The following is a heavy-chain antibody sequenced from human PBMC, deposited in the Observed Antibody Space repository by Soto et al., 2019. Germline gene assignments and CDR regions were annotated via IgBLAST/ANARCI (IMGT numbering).Heavy chain of an antibody. CDR1: GGTFSSYT. J-gene: IGHJ5*02. CDR2: IVPILDKT. CDR3: GRAVSIQVPAPLGS. Sequence: QVQLVQSGAEVKKPGSSVKVPCKVSGGTFSSYTITWVRQAPGQGLEWMGRIVPILDKTNYAPEFQGRLTITASKASTTAFMELSGLRLEHSATYYWGRAVSIQVPAPLGSWGQGTLVTVSS. V-gene: IGHV1-69*08. D-gene: IGHD2-2*01.